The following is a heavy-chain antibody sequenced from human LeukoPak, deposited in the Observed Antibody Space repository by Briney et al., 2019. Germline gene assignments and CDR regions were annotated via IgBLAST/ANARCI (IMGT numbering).Heavy chain of an antibody. CDR2: ISSSSSTI. Sequence: PGGSLRLSCAASGFTFSSYSMNWVRQAPGKGLEWVSYISSSSSTIYYADSVKGRFTISRDNAKNSLYLQMNSLRAEDTAVYYCARDRTRISYSSSPNYFDYWGQGTLVTVSS. J-gene: IGHJ4*02. V-gene: IGHV3-48*01. CDR1: GFTFSSYS. CDR3: ARDRTRISYSSSPNYFDY. D-gene: IGHD6-6*01.